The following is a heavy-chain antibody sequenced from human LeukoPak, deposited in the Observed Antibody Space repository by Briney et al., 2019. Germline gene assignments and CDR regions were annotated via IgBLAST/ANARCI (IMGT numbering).Heavy chain of an antibody. Sequence: PGGSLRLSCAASGFTFSSYAMSWVRQAPGKGLEWVSAISGSGGSTYYADSVKGRFTISRDNSKNTLYLQMNSLRAEDTAVYYCAKPVGAGYYYDYFDYWGQGTLVTVSS. CDR3: AKPVGAGYYYDYFDY. D-gene: IGHD3-10*01. CDR1: GFTFSSYA. J-gene: IGHJ4*02. V-gene: IGHV3-23*01. CDR2: ISGSGGST.